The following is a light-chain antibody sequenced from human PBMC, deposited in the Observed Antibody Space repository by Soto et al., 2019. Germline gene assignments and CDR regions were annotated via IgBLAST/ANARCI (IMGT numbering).Light chain of an antibody. CDR1: QSVSSSY. CDR2: GAS. Sequence: EIVLTQSPGTLSLSPGERATLSCRASQSVSSSYLAWYQQKPGQAPRLLIYGASSRATGIPDRFSGSGSGTDFTFTISRLEPEDFAVYYCQQYLTSPEWTFGQGTKVDIK. J-gene: IGKJ1*01. V-gene: IGKV3-20*01. CDR3: QQYLTSPEWT.